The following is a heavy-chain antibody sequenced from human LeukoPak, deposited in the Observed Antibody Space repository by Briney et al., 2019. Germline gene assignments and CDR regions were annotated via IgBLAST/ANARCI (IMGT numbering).Heavy chain of an antibody. CDR3: ARDRVTTGYYYSYYYMDV. CDR1: GFTFSSYW. V-gene: IGHV3-7*01. D-gene: IGHD4-11*01. CDR2: IMEDGSEK. J-gene: IGHJ6*03. Sequence: GGSLRLSCAASGFTFSSYWISWVRQAPGKGLEWVANIMEDGSEKYYVDSVKGRFTISRDNAKNSLYLQMNSLRAEDTAVYYCARDRVTTGYYYSYYYMDVWGKGTTVTVSS.